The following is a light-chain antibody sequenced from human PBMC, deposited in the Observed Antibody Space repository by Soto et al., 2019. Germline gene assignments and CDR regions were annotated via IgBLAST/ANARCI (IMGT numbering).Light chain of an antibody. CDR1: QSVSSY. CDR3: QQRSDWFT. CDR2: DAS. V-gene: IGKV3-11*01. J-gene: IGKJ5*01. Sequence: EIVLTQSPVTLSLSPGERATLSCRASQSVSSYLAWYQQKPGQAPRLLIYDASNRATGIPARFSGSGSGTEFTLTISSLEPEDFGLYYCQQRSDWFTFGQGTRLEN.